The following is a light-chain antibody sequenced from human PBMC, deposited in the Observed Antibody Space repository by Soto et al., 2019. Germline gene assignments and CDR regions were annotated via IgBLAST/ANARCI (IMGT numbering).Light chain of an antibody. J-gene: IGKJ5*01. CDR3: QQYNNWPFFT. CDR1: QSVRGN. V-gene: IGKV3-15*01. Sequence: EIVMTQSPATLSVSPGERATLSCRASQSVRGNLAWYQQKPGQSPRLLIYGASSRATGIPAMFSGSVSGTEITLTIGRLQSEDFAVYYCQQYNNWPFFTFGQGTRRAIK. CDR2: GAS.